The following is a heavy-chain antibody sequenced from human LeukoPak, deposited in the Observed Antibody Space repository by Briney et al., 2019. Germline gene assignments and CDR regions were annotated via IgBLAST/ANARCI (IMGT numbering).Heavy chain of an antibody. CDR3: ARGPRWDSRRFDY. CDR1: RYTFTSYD. D-gene: IGHD1-26*01. J-gene: IGHJ4*02. CDR2: MNPNSGNT. Sequence: GASVKVSCKASRYTFTSYDLNWVRQAAGQGLEWMGWMNPNSGNTGYAQKFQGRVTMTRNTSISTAYMELSSLRSEDTAVYYCARGPRWDSRRFDYWGQGTLVTVSS. V-gene: IGHV1-8*01.